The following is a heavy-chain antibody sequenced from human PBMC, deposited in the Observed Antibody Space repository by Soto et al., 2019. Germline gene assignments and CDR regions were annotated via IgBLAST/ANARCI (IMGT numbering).Heavy chain of an antibody. J-gene: IGHJ4*02. CDR2: ISGSGGST. V-gene: IGHV3-23*01. CDR1: GFTFSRYA. D-gene: IGHD6-19*01. Sequence: GGSLRLSCAASGFTFSRYAMSWVRQAPGKGLEWVSAISGSGGSTYYADSVKGRFTISRDNSKNTLYLQMNSLRAEDTAVYYCAKEERSGWYLNPFDYWGQGTLVTVSS. CDR3: AKEERSGWYLNPFDY.